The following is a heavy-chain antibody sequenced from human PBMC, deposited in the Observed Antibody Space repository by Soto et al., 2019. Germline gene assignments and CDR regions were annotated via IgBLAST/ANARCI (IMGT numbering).Heavy chain of an antibody. D-gene: IGHD2-2*01. J-gene: IGHJ5*02. CDR3: ARNRVIVVVPAAIRMTSNWFDP. CDR2: IYYSGST. CDR1: DGSIRSGDYY. V-gene: IGHV4-30-4*01. Sequence: SETLSLTSTVADGSIRSGDYYWSWIRQPPGKGLEWIGYIYYSGSTYYNPSLKSRVTISVDTSKNQFSLKLSSVTAADTAVYYCARNRVIVVVPAAIRMTSNWFDPWGQGTLVTVSS.